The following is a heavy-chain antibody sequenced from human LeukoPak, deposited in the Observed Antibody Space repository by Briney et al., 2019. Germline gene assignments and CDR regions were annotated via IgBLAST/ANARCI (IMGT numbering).Heavy chain of an antibody. V-gene: IGHV3-30*18. CDR2: ISYDGSNK. CDR3: AKAGYCTNGVCQNFDY. J-gene: IGHJ4*02. Sequence: GGSLRLSCAASGFTFSSYGMHWVRQAPGKGLEGVAVISYDGSNKYYADPVKGRFTISRYNSKNTLYLQMNSLRAEDTAVYYCAKAGYCTNGVCQNFDYWGQGTLVTVSS. CDR1: GFTFSSYG. D-gene: IGHD2-8*01.